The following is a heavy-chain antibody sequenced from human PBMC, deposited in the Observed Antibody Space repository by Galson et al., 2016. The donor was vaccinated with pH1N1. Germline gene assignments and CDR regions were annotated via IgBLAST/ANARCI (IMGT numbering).Heavy chain of an antibody. CDR1: GFTFSSYS. J-gene: IGHJ6*03. V-gene: IGHV3-48*04. Sequence: SLRLSCAASGFTFSSYSMNWVRQAPGKGLEWVSYISSSSSTIYYADSVKGRFTISGDNAKNPLYLQMNSLRAEDTAVYYCARDQGGYGSGSFPAYYYYMDVWGKGTTVTVSS. D-gene: IGHD3-10*01. CDR3: ARDQGGYGSGSFPAYYYYMDV. CDR2: ISSSSSTI.